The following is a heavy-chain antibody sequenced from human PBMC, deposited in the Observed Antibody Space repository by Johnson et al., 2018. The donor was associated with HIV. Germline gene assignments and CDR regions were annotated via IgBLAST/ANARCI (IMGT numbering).Heavy chain of an antibody. D-gene: IGHD3-10*02. CDR2: ISYVGSNK. CDR3: AKGQTLFAAFDI. V-gene: IGHV3-30*04. CDR1: GFTFRSYA. J-gene: IGHJ3*02. Sequence: QVQLVESGGGVVQPGRSLRLSCAASGFTFRSYAMHWVRQAPGKGLEWVAVISYVGSNKYYADSVKGRFTISRDNSKNTLYLQLNSLRAEDTAVYYCAKGQTLFAAFDIWGQGTMVTVSS.